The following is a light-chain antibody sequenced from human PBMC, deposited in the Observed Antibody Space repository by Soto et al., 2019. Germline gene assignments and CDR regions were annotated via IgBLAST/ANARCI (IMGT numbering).Light chain of an antibody. V-gene: IGLV2-14*01. J-gene: IGLJ1*01. CDR2: EVS. Sequence: QSALTQPASVSGSPGQSITISCTGTSSDVGGYNYVSWYQQLPGKAPKLMIFEVSHRPSGVSNRFSGSKSGNTASLTISGLQAEDEADYYCAAWDDSLSAYVFGSATKVTVL. CDR3: AAWDDSLSAYV. CDR1: SSDVGGYNY.